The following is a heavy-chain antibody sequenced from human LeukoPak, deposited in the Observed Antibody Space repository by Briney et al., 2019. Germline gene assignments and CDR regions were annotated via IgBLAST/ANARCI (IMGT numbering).Heavy chain of an antibody. Sequence: GASVKVSCKVAVYTLTELSMHWVLQAPGKGLEWMGGFDPEDGETIYAQKFQGRVTMTEDTSTDTAYMELSSLRSEDTAVYYCATGRRYHPYFDYWGQGTLVTVSS. D-gene: IGHD2-2*01. CDR2: FDPEDGET. CDR1: VYTLTELS. V-gene: IGHV1-24*01. CDR3: ATGRRYHPYFDY. J-gene: IGHJ4*02.